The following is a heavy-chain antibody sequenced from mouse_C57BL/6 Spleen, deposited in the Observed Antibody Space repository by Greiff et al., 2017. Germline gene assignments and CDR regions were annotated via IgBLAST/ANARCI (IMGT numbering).Heavy chain of an antibody. CDR1: GYSFTGYY. J-gene: IGHJ1*03. CDR2: INPSTGGT. Sequence: EVQLQQSGPELVKPGASVKISCKASGYSFTGYYMNWVKQSPEKSLEWIGEINPSTGGTTYNQKFKAKATLTVDKSSSTAYMQLKSLTSEDSAVYYCARPYDYDWYFDVWGTGTTVTVSS. V-gene: IGHV1-42*01. CDR3: ARPYDYDWYFDV. D-gene: IGHD2-4*01.